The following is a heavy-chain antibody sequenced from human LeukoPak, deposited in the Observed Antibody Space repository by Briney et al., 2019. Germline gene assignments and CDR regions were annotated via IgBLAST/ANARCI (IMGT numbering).Heavy chain of an antibody. D-gene: IGHD1-26*01. J-gene: IGHJ4*02. CDR2: INHSGST. CDR3: ARGPLRYSGSLTWYYFDY. CDR1: GGSFSGYY. Sequence: SETLSLTCAVYGGSFSGYYWSWIRQPPGKGLEWIGEINHSGSTNYNPSLKSRVTISVDTSKNQFSLKLSSVTAADTAVYYCARGPLRYSGSLTWYYFDYWGQGTLVTVSS. V-gene: IGHV4-34*01.